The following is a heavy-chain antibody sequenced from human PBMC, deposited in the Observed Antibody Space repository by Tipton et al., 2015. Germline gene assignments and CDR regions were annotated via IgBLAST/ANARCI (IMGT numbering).Heavy chain of an antibody. Sequence: QVQLVQSGAGVKKPGASVKVSCKASGYSFTSYGISWVRQAPGQGLEWMGWISVYNGNTNYAQKLQGRVTMTTDTSTSTAYMELRSLRSDDTAVYYCARDNWQWLASGGWFDPWGQGTLVTVSS. D-gene: IGHD6-19*01. J-gene: IGHJ5*02. CDR1: GYSFTSYG. V-gene: IGHV1-18*01. CDR2: ISVYNGNT. CDR3: ARDNWQWLASGGWFDP.